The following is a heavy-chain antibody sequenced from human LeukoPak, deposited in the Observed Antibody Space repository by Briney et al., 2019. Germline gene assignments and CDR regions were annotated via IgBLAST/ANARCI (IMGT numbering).Heavy chain of an antibody. Sequence: SETLSLTCTVSGGSISSYYWSWIRQPPGKGLEWIGYIYYSGSTNYNPSLRSRVTISVDTSKNQFSLKLSSVTAADTAVYYCARLGYSSSWYDYYYGMDVWGQGTTVTVSS. CDR2: IYYSGST. V-gene: IGHV4-59*08. CDR3: ARLGYSSSWYDYYYGMDV. D-gene: IGHD6-13*01. CDR1: GGSISSYY. J-gene: IGHJ6*02.